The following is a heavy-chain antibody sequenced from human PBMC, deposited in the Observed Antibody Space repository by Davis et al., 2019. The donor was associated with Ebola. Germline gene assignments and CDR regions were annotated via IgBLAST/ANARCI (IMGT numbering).Heavy chain of an antibody. CDR3: ARDQAAAGKPQGWFDP. Sequence: PSETLSLTCTVSGGSISSYYWSWIRQPPGKGLEWIGYIYYSGSTYYNPSLKSRVTISVDTSKNQFSLKLSSVTAADTAVYYCARDQAAAGKPQGWFDPWGQGTLVTVSS. CDR2: IYYSGST. D-gene: IGHD6-13*01. J-gene: IGHJ5*02. CDR1: GGSISSYY. V-gene: IGHV4-59*01.